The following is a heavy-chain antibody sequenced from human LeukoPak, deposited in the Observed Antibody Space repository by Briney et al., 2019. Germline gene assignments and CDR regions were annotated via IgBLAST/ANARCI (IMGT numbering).Heavy chain of an antibody. CDR3: EIQAVAADY. J-gene: IGHJ4*02. CDR1: GGSTSSSSYY. V-gene: IGHV4-39*01. Sequence: PSETLSLTCTVSGGSTSSSSYYWGWIRQPPGKGLEWIGSIYYSGSTYYNPSLKSRVTISVDTSKNQFSLKLSSVTAADTAVYYCEIQAVAADYGGQGTLVTVSS. CDR2: IYYSGST. D-gene: IGHD6-19*01.